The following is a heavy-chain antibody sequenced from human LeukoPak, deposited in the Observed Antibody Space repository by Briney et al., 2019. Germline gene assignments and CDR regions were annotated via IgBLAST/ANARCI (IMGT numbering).Heavy chain of an antibody. CDR1: GFNFNNYW. D-gene: IGHD2-2*01. Sequence: GESLPISCQASGFNFNNYWVGWVRHMPGKGLEWMGIIYPGDYDTRYSPSFQGHVTISVDKSISTAYLQWRCLRASDTAMYFCAGHSFDAVDAFDVWGQGTIVTVSA. CDR2: IYPGDYDT. J-gene: IGHJ3*01. CDR3: AGHSFDAVDAFDV. V-gene: IGHV5-51*01.